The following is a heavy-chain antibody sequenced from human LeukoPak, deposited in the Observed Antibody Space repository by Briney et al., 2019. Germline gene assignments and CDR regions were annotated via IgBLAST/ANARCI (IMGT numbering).Heavy chain of an antibody. V-gene: IGHV3-23*01. D-gene: IGHD5-18*01. CDR3: AKNTGQTSEYSYGYDY. CDR1: GFTFSNYA. Sequence: GGSLRLSCAASGFTFSNYAVDWLRQAPGKGLEWVSTISGNGGSTYYADSVKGRFTISRDNSKNTLYLQVNSLRAEDTALYYCAKNTGQTSEYSYGYDYWGQGTLVTVSS. CDR2: ISGNGGST. J-gene: IGHJ4*02.